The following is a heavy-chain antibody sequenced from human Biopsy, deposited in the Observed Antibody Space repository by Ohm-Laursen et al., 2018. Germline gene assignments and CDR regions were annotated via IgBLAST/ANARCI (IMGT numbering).Heavy chain of an antibody. CDR2: ISDRGST. CDR3: ARGEAGVYDALDI. CDR1: GGSISSSGDY. V-gene: IGHV4-61*08. Sequence: GTLSLTCTVSGGSISSSGDYWSWIRQPPRKGLEWIGYISDRGSTNYNPSLRGRVTISVDTSKNQFSLKLTSVTAADMAMYYCARGEAGVYDALDIWGQGTMVIVSS. J-gene: IGHJ3*02. D-gene: IGHD5/OR15-5a*01.